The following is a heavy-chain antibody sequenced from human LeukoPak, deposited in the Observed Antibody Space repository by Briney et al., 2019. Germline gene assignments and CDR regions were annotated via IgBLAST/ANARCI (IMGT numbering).Heavy chain of an antibody. CDR3: ARGYYDSSGYYDY. J-gene: IGHJ4*02. CDR2: INPNSGGT. D-gene: IGHD3-22*01. CDR1: GYTFTGCY. Sequence: SVKVSCKASGYTFTGCYMHWVRQAPGQGLEWMGWINPNSGGTNYAQKFQGRVTMTRDTTISTAYMELSRLRSDDAAVYYCARGYYDSSGYYDYWGQGSLVTVSS. V-gene: IGHV1-2*02.